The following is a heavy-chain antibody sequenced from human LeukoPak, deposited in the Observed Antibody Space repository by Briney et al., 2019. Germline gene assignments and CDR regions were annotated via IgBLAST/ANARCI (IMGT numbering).Heavy chain of an antibody. CDR3: ARESLVGAMGYNWFDP. CDR1: GGTFSSYA. CDR2: IIPIFGTA. J-gene: IGHJ5*02. D-gene: IGHD1-26*01. V-gene: IGHV1-69*06. Sequence: SVKVSCKASGGTFSSYAISWVRQAPGQGLEWMGGIIPIFGTANYAQKFQGRVTITADKSTSTAYMELSSLRSEDTAVYYCARESLVGAMGYNWFDPWGQGTLVTVSS.